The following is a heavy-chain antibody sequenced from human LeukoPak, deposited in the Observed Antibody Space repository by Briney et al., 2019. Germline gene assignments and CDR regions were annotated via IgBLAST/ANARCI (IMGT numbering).Heavy chain of an antibody. D-gene: IGHD7-27*01. CDR3: ARWPVTGDDAFDI. Sequence: ASVKVSCKASGYTLTDYYMHWVRQAPGQGLEWMGWINPKSGGTDYAQKFQGRVTMTRDTSISTVYMELSRLRSDDTAVYYCARWPVTGDDAFDIWAQGTMVTVSS. J-gene: IGHJ3*02. V-gene: IGHV1-2*02. CDR2: INPKSGGT. CDR1: GYTLTDYY.